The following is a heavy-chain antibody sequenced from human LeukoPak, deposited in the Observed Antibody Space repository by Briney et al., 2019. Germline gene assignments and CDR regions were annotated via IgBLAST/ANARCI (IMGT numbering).Heavy chain of an antibody. CDR1: GGSLSSGGYY. CDR2: MIYSGYT. J-gene: IGHJ5*02. D-gene: IGHD3-16*02. CDR3: ARDAKYVWGNYRWFDP. Sequence: SETLSLTCTVSGGSLSSGGYYWRWLRQHPGTGLEWIGYMIYSGYTHYNPSLKSRVTISVDTSNNQFFLKLSSVTAADTAVYYCARDAKYVWGNYRWFDPWGQGILVTVSS. V-gene: IGHV4-31*03.